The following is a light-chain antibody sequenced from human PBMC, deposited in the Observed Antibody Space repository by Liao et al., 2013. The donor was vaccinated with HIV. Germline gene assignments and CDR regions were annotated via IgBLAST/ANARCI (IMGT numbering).Light chain of an antibody. J-gene: IGLJ3*02. V-gene: IGLV3-21*04. Sequence: SYELTQPPSVSVAPGMTARITCGGDIITSKRVHWYQQRPGQAPLLVIYYDSDRPSGIPERFSGSNSGNTATLTISRVEAEDEADYSCQVWDSSSNRGVFGGGTKLTVL. CDR2: YDS. CDR3: QVWDSSSNRGV. CDR1: IITSKR.